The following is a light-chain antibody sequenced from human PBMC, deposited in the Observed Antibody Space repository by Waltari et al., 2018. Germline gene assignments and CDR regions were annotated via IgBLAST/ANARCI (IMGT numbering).Light chain of an antibody. V-gene: IGLV2-11*01. J-gene: IGLJ3*02. CDR3: SSYAGTYSWV. CDR2: DVP. CDR1: SSDVGGYNY. Sequence: QSALTQPRSVSGSLGQSVTISCTGTSSDVGGYNYVSWYQQHPGKAPKLPLYDVPRRPSGVPDRFSGSKSGNTASLTISGLQADDETDYYCSSYAGTYSWVFGGGTKLTVL.